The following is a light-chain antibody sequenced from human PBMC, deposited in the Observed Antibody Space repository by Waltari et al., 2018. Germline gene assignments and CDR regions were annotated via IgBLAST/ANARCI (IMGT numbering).Light chain of an antibody. J-gene: IGLJ2*01. CDR3: SSYTTSGTLI. V-gene: IGLV2-14*03. Sequence: QSALTQPASVSGSPGQSITISCTGTISDVGAYNYVSWYQQHPGKPPQLIIYAVTKRPAWGSNRFSGAKSGTTASLTISGLQAEDEADFYCSSYTTSGTLIFGGGTKLTVL. CDR2: AVT. CDR1: ISDVGAYNY.